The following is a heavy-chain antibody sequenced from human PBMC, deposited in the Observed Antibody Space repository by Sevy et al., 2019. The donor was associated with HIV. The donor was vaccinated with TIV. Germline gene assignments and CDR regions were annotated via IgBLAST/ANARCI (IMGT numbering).Heavy chain of an antibody. Sequence: SETLSLTCSVSGGSISSHYWSWIRQPAGEGLEWIGRIDTSGGTNYNPSLKTGVTMSIDTSKNQFCLRLRSVTAADTAVYYCARYNFWSGHYDYFDYWGPGALVTVSS. D-gene: IGHD3-3*01. CDR2: IDTSGGT. V-gene: IGHV4-4*07. CDR1: GGSISSHY. CDR3: ARYNFWSGHYDYFDY. J-gene: IGHJ4*02.